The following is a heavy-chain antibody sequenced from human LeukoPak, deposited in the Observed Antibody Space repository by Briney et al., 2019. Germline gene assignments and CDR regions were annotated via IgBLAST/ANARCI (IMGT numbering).Heavy chain of an antibody. V-gene: IGHV3-9*01. CDR1: GFTFDDYA. D-gene: IGHD6-13*01. CDR2: ISWNSGSI. Sequence: GGSLRLSCAASGFTFDDYAMHWVRQAPGKGLEWVSGISWNSGSIGYADSVKGRFTISRDNAKNSLYLQMNSLRAEDTALYYCAKDIAAAGKPNAFDIWGQGTMVTVSS. J-gene: IGHJ3*02. CDR3: AKDIAAAGKPNAFDI.